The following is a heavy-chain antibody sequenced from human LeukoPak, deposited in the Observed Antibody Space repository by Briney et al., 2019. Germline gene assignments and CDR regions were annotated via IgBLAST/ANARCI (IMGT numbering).Heavy chain of an antibody. V-gene: IGHV3-30*02. D-gene: IGHD3-22*01. Sequence: PGGSLRLSCAASGFTFNTYGMHWVRQAPDKGLEGVAFIRYDGADKYYADSVKGRFTISRDNSKNTLYLQMNSLRVEDSAVYYCAKVLSKGGGYYLTDFWGQGTLVTVSS. CDR3: AKVLSKGGGYYLTDF. CDR2: IRYDGADK. CDR1: GFTFNTYG. J-gene: IGHJ4*02.